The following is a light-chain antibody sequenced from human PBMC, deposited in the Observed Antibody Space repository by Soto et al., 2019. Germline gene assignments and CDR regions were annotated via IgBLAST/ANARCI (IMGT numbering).Light chain of an antibody. CDR2: EVT. Sequence: QSVLTQPPSVSGSPEQSITISCTGTSSDVGAYNLVSWYQQLPGKAPRLIIYEVTKRPSGISHRFSGSKSDNTASLKISGLRAEDEANYHCCSYAGSRTFVFGGGTKVTVL. CDR3: CSYAGSRTFV. J-gene: IGLJ2*01. CDR1: SSDVGAYNL. V-gene: IGLV2-23*02.